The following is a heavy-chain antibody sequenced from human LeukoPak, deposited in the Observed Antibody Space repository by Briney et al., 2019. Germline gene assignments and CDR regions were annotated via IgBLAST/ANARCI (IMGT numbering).Heavy chain of an antibody. CDR2: IYTSGST. Sequence: SETLSLTCTVSGGSISSYHWSWIRQPAGKGLEWIGSIYTSGSTNYNPSLKSRVTMSVDTSKNQFSLKLSSVTAADTAVYHCARDHAAFHGFDIWGQGTMVTVSS. J-gene: IGHJ3*02. D-gene: IGHD2-21*01. CDR3: ARDHAAFHGFDI. CDR1: GGSISSYH. V-gene: IGHV4-4*07.